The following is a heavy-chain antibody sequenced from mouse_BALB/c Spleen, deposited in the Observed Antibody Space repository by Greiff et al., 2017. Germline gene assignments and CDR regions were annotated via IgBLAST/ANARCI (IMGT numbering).Heavy chain of an antibody. CDR1: GFAFSSYD. CDR3: ARDPLRGFDY. V-gene: IGHV5-12-1*01. J-gene: IGHJ2*01. CDR2: ISSGGGST. Sequence: EVLLVESGGGLVKPGGSLKLSCAASGFAFSSYDMSWVRQTPEKRLEWVAYISSGGGSTYYPDTVKGRFTISRDNAKNTLYLQMSSLKSEDTAMYYCARDPLRGFDYWGQGTTLTVSS. D-gene: IGHD1-1*01.